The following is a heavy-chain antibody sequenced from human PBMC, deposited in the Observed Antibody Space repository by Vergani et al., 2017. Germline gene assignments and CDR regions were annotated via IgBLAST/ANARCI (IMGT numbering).Heavy chain of an antibody. CDR3: AKHFRVWGIDY. J-gene: IGHJ4*02. V-gene: IGHV3-30*02. CDR2: IQFDGSNQ. Sequence: QVQLVESGGGVVQRGGSLRLSCATSGFTLSNYYMQWIRQGPGKGLEFVAFIQFDGSNQYYADSVKGRFTLSRDFSKNTLYLQMNSLRTDDTATYYCAKHFRVWGIDYWCQGTQVIVSS. CDR1: GFTLSNYY. D-gene: IGHD3-16*01.